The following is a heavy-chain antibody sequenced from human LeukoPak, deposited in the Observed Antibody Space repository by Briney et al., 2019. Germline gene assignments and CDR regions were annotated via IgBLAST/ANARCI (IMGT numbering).Heavy chain of an antibody. CDR3: ARGDYGGYFDY. D-gene: IGHD4-23*01. CDR2: ISSNGGST. J-gene: IGHJ4*02. CDR1: GFTFSSYA. V-gene: IGHV3-64*01. Sequence: PGGSLRLSCAASGFTFSSYAMRWVRQAPGKGLEYVSAISSNGGSTYYANSVKGRFTISRDNSKNTLYLQMGSLRAEDMAVYYCARGDYGGYFDYWGQGTLVTVSS.